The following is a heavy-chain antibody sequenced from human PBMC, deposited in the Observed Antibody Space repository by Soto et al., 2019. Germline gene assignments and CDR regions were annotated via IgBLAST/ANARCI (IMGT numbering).Heavy chain of an antibody. Sequence: GASLRLSCAASGFTFSSYSMNWVRQAPGKGLEWVSSISSSSSYIYYADSVKGRFTISRDNAKNSLYLQMNSLRAEDTAVYYCARGRITMVRGPDAFDIWGQGTMVTVSS. CDR1: GFTFSSYS. CDR2: ISSSSSYI. D-gene: IGHD3-10*01. J-gene: IGHJ3*02. V-gene: IGHV3-21*01. CDR3: ARGRITMVRGPDAFDI.